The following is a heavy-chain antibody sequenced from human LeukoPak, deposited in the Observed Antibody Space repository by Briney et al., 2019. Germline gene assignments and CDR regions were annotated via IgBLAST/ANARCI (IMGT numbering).Heavy chain of an antibody. CDR3: ATSYPISIVVVPAAIVGYFQH. CDR2: IRYDGSNK. D-gene: IGHD2-2*02. V-gene: IGHV3-30*02. Sequence: GGSLRLSCAASGFTFSSYGMHWVRQAPGKGLEWVAFIRYDGSNKYYADSVKGRFTISRDNSKNTLYLQMNSLRAEDTAVCYCATSYPISIVVVPAAIVGYFQHWGQGTLVTVSS. J-gene: IGHJ1*01. CDR1: GFTFSSYG.